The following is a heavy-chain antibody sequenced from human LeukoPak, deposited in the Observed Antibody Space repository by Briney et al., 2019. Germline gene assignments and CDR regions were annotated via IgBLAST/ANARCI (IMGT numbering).Heavy chain of an antibody. J-gene: IGHJ5*02. Sequence: PSETLSLTCTVSGGSIRSSSYFWAWIRQPPGKGLEWIGTIYYSGSTYYNPSLKSRVTISVDTSKNQFSLKLSSVTAADTAVYYCARRRGIAANWFDPWGQGTLVTVSS. V-gene: IGHV4-39*01. D-gene: IGHD6-13*01. CDR2: IYYSGST. CDR1: GGSIRSSSYF. CDR3: ARRRGIAANWFDP.